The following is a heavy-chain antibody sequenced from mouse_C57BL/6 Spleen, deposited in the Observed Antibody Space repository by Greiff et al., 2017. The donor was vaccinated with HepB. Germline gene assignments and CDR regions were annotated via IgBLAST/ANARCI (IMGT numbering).Heavy chain of an antibody. Sequence: EVQLQESGPGLVKPSQSLSLTCSVTGYSITSGYYWNWIRQFPGNKLEWMGYISYDGSNNYNPSLKNRISINRDTSKNQFFLKLNSVTTEDTATYYCASDLLWLRRGLFAYWGQGPLVTVSA. J-gene: IGHJ3*01. V-gene: IGHV3-6*01. D-gene: IGHD2-2*01. CDR3: ASDLLWLRRGLFAY. CDR2: ISYDGSN. CDR1: GYSITSGYY.